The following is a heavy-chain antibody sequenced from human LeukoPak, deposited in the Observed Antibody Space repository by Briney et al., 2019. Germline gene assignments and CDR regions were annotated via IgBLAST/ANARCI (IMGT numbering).Heavy chain of an antibody. V-gene: IGHV3-74*01. CDR3: ARDRGDIAAAWTWFDP. Sequence: PGGALRLSCAASGFTYSGDWMHCVPQAPGKGLVWVSRINSDGRSTSYADSVRGGFTISRDKAKNTRYLRMYSLRAEDTAVYYCARDRGDIAAAWTWFDPWGQGTLVTVSS. CDR1: GFTYSGDW. CDR2: INSDGRST. J-gene: IGHJ5*02. D-gene: IGHD6-13*01.